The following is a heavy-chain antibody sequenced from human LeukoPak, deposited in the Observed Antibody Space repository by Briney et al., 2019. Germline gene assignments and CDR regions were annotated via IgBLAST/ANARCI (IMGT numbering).Heavy chain of an antibody. Sequence: PGGSLRLSCAASGFTFSSYGMHWVRQAPGKGVEGVAFVRYDGSNKYYADCVKGGFTISRDSSKNTVYVEMNSLRPEDATVYYCAKGRPQRYPHYYFDSWAQGTLVTVSS. D-gene: IGHD2-2*01. CDR1: GFTFSSYG. CDR2: VRYDGSNK. CDR3: AKGRPQRYPHYYFDS. V-gene: IGHV3-30*02. J-gene: IGHJ4*02.